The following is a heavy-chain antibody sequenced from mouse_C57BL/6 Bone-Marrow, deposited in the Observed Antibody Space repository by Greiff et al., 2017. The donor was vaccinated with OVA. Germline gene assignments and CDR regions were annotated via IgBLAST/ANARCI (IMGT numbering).Heavy chain of an antibody. CDR3: TKDYYGTYAIDY. CDR2: IYPGNSDT. J-gene: IGHJ4*01. Sequence: DVQLQESGTVLARPGASVKMSCKTSGYTFTSYWMHWVKQRPGQGLEWIGAIYPGNSDTSYNQKFKGKAKLTAVTSASTAYMELSSLTNEDSAVYYCTKDYYGTYAIDYWGQGTSVTVSS. D-gene: IGHD1-1*01. CDR1: GYTFTSYW. V-gene: IGHV1-5*01.